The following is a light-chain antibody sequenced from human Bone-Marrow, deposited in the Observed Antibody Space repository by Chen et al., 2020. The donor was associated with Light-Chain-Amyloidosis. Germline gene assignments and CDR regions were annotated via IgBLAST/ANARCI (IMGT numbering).Light chain of an antibody. V-gene: IGLV3-25*03. CDR1: DLPTKY. CDR3: QSADSSGTYEVI. J-gene: IGLJ2*01. CDR2: RDT. Sequence: SHVMKPPSSVSVSAGKTARITCAGDDLPTKYAYWYQQKPGQAPVLVIHRDTERPSGISERFSGSSSGTTATLTISGVQAEDEADYHCQSADSSGTYEVIFGGGTKLTVL.